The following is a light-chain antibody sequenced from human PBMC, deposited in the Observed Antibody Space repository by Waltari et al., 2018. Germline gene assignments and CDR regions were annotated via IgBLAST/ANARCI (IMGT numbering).Light chain of an antibody. J-gene: IGLJ2*01. CDR1: SSDVGGYNY. Sequence: QSALTQPASVSGSPGQSITISCIGTSSDVGGYNYVSWYQQHPGKAPKVMIYDVSNRPSWVSNRFSGSKSGNTASLTISGLQAEDEADYYCSSYTSGNTVIFGGGTKLTVL. CDR2: DVS. V-gene: IGLV2-14*03. CDR3: SSYTSGNTVI.